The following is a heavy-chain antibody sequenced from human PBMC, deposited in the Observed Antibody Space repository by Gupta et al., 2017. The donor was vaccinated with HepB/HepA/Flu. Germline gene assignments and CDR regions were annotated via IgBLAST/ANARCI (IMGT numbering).Heavy chain of an antibody. CDR1: GGSFSGHY. V-gene: IGHV4-34*01. D-gene: IGHD3-10*01. CDR3: ARETSMVRGAMDV. Sequence: QVQLQQWGAGLLKPSETLSLTCAVYGGSFSGHYWSWIRQPPGKGLEWIGEINHSGSTNYNPSLKSRVTISVDTSKNQFSLKLSSVTAADTAVYYCARETSMVRGAMDVWGKGTTVTVSS. J-gene: IGHJ6*03. CDR2: INHSGST.